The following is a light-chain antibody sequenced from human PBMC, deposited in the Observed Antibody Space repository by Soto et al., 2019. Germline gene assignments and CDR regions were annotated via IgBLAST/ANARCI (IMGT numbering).Light chain of an antibody. CDR1: QTISSW. CDR2: KAS. Sequence: DIQMTQSPSTLSGSVGDRVTITCRASQTISSWLAWYQQKPGKAPKLLIYKASTLKSGVPSRFRGSGSGTEFTLTISSLKPDDFATYYCQHYNRYSEAFGQGTKVDIK. V-gene: IGKV1-5*03. J-gene: IGKJ1*01. CDR3: QHYNRYSEA.